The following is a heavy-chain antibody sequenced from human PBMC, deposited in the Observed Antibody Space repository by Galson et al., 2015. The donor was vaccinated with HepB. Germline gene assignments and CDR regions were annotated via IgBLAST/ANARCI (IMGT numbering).Heavy chain of an antibody. CDR3: ARGNSWHYGDYDGWHPLDY. CDR1: GGAITNNNYV. Sequence: SETLSLTCGVSGGAITNNNYVWGWIRQSPGVGLQWIGTTYYGGHTYYNPSLRSRVSISIDTSSGQFSLTVTPVTAADTALYYCARGNSWHYGDYDGWHPLDYWGQGTQVTVSA. J-gene: IGHJ4*02. D-gene: IGHD3-3*01. CDR2: TYYGGHT. V-gene: IGHV4-39*01.